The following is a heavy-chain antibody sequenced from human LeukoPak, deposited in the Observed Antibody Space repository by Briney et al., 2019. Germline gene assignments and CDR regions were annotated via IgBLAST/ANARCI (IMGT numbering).Heavy chain of an antibody. CDR2: INHSRSS. V-gene: IGHV4-34*01. Sequence: PPETLSLTCAVSGGSFSGYYWSWIRQPPGKGLEWMGEINHSRSSNYNPPLKSGGTISVDTTNNHVSLKLSTVPTADTAVYYCARGTDCSSSSWYVVRLDPWGQGTLVTVSS. CDR1: GGSFSGYY. CDR3: ARGTDCSSSSWYVVRLDP. D-gene: IGHD2-2*01. J-gene: IGHJ5*02.